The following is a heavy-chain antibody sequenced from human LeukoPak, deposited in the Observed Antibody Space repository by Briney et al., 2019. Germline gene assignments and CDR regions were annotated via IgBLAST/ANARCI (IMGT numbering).Heavy chain of an antibody. Sequence: GGSLRLSCSVSGFTFSTYVMHWVRQPPGEGLEYVSAISSNGDNTYYADSVKGRFTISRDKSKNTLYLQMNSLRPEDTAVYYCARDTLIYGSGVNWFDPWGQGTLVTVSS. CDR3: ARDTLIYGSGVNWFDP. CDR2: ISSNGDNT. V-gene: IGHV3-64*04. D-gene: IGHD3-10*01. J-gene: IGHJ5*02. CDR1: GFTFSTYV.